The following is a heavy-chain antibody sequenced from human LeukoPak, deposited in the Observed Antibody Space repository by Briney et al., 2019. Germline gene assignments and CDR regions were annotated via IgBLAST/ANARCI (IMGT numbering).Heavy chain of an antibody. J-gene: IGHJ4*02. CDR1: GYTLTELS. CDR2: FDPEDGET. CDR3: APSSGYYSPLDY. Sequence: GASVKVSCKVSGYTLTELSMHWVRQAPGKGLEWMGGFDPEDGETIYAQKFQGRVTMTEDTSTDTAYMELSSLRSEDTAVYYCAPSSGYYSPLDYRGQGTLVTVSS. D-gene: IGHD3-22*01. V-gene: IGHV1-24*01.